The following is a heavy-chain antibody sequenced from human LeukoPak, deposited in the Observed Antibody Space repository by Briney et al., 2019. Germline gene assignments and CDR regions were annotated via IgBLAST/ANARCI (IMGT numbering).Heavy chain of an antibody. V-gene: IGHV3-7*02. CDR1: GLTFSRYW. Sequence: HPGGSLRLFCAPSGLTFSRYWMRWVRHAPGKGLEWVATIKEDGSEKYYVDSVKGRFTISRDNAKSSLYLQMNSLRAEDTAVYYCSRHTSSWHAMDVWGQGTTVTVSS. D-gene: IGHD6-13*01. CDR3: SRHTSSWHAMDV. J-gene: IGHJ6*02. CDR2: IKEDGSEK.